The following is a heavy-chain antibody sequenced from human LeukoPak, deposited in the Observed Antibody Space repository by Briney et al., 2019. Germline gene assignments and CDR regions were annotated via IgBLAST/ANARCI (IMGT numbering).Heavy chain of an antibody. CDR1: GFTFNIFW. D-gene: IGHD2-15*01. CDR3: AKEAQQIGYCSH. J-gene: IGHJ4*02. V-gene: IGHV3-30*02. CDR2: IRYDGSNK. Sequence: GGSLRLSCAASGFTFNIFWMSWVRQAPGKGLEWVAFIRYDGSNKYYADSVKGRFTISRDNSKNTLYLQMNSLRAEDTAVYYCAKEAQQIGYCSHWGQGTLVTVSS.